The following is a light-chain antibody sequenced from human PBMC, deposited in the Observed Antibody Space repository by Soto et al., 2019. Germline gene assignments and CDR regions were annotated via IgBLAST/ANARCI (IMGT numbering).Light chain of an antibody. Sequence: EIVLTQSPATLSLSPGERATLSYRASQNFGRFLAWNQQKPDQHPRLLISDASNWATGIPARFSGSGSETDFSLTISSLEPEDFAVYYCQHRSYFGPGTKVDIK. CDR1: QNFGRF. CDR3: QHRSY. CDR2: DAS. J-gene: IGKJ3*01. V-gene: IGKV3-11*01.